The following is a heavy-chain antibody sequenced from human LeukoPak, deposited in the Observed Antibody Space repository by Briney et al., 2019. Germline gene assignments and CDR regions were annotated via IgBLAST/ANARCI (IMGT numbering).Heavy chain of an antibody. CDR3: ATSYDSSGDIDY. Sequence: SVKVSCKASGGTFSSYAISWVRQAPGQGLEWMGGIIPIFGTANYAQKFQGRVTITTDESTSTAYMELSSLRSEDTAVYYCATSYDSSGDIDYWGQGTLVTVSS. CDR2: IIPIFGTA. J-gene: IGHJ4*02. CDR1: GGTFSSYA. V-gene: IGHV1-69*05. D-gene: IGHD3-22*01.